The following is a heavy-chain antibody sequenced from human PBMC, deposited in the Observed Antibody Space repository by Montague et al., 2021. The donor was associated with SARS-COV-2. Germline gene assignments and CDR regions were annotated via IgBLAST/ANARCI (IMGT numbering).Heavy chain of an antibody. J-gene: IGHJ4*02. D-gene: IGHD3-9*01. CDR3: ARSYDILTGYQSQALDY. Sequence: SLRLSCAASGFTFSSYEMNWVRQAPGKGLEWASYISSSGSTIYYADPVKGRFTISRDNAKNSLYLQMNSLRAEDTAVYYCARSYDILTGYQSQALDYWGQGTLVTVSS. CDR2: ISSSGSTI. CDR1: GFTFSSYE. V-gene: IGHV3-48*03.